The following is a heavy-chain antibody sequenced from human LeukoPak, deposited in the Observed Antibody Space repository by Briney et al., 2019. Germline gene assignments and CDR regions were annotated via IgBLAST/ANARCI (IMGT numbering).Heavy chain of an antibody. CDR1: GGSIGTYY. Sequence: SETLSLTCTLSGGSIGTYYWSWLRQPPGKGLEWIGYIDYTGSTNYNPSLKSRVTVTIDTSKNQFSLKLSSMTAADTAVYYCARGRRSSNRCDAFDLWGQGTVVTVSP. V-gene: IGHV4-59*01. D-gene: IGHD1-14*01. J-gene: IGHJ3*01. CDR3: ARGRRSSNRCDAFDL. CDR2: IDYTGST.